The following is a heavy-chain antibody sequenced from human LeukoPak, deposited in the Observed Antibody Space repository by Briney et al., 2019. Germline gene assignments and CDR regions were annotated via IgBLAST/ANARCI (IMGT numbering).Heavy chain of an antibody. V-gene: IGHV4-39*07. D-gene: IGHD6-13*01. J-gene: IGHJ4*02. Sequence: SETLSLTCTVSGGSISSSDYYWGWIRQPPGKGLEWIGEINHSGSTNYNPSLKSRVTISVDTSKNQFSLKLSSVTAADTAVYYCARGEPLRYSSSWGDDYWGQGTLVTVSS. CDR2: INHSGST. CDR3: ARGEPLRYSSSWGDDY. CDR1: GGSISSSDYY.